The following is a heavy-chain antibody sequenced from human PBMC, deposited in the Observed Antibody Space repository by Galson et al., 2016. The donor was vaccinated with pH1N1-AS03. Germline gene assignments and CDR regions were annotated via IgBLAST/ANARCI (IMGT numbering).Heavy chain of an antibody. CDR2: MDPTGRR. CDR3: ARVAVSGYVNNWFDP. J-gene: IGHJ5*02. Sequence: ETLSLTCRVSGGPLSGYFWTWIRQPAGKGLEWIGRMDPTGRRNYKSSLESRVSMSVDTSKNEISLRLTSVTAADTAVYFCARVAVSGYVNNWFDPWGQGTLVTVSS. D-gene: IGHD5-12*01. CDR1: GGPLSGYF. V-gene: IGHV4-4*07.